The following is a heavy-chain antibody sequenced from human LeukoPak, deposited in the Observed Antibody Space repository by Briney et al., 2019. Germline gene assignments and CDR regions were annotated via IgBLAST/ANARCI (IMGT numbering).Heavy chain of an antibody. V-gene: IGHV4-59*01. D-gene: IGHD2-15*01. CDR1: GASISGYY. CDR3: ARGRGGGGTSNNWFDP. Sequence: PSETLSLTCTVSGASISGYYWSWIRQPPGKGLEYIGYIYYTGSTNCNPSLKSRVTISVDTSKNQFSLKLSSVTAADTAVYYCARGRGGGGTSNNWFDPWGQGTHVIVSS. CDR2: IYYTGST. J-gene: IGHJ5*02.